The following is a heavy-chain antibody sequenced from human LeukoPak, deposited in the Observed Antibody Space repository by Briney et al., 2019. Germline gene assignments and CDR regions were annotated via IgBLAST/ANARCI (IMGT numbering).Heavy chain of an antibody. CDR1: GASISSSY. J-gene: IGHJ4*02. V-gene: IGHV4-59*01. Sequence: SETLSLTCAVSGASISSSYWIWIRQPPGKGLEWIGYIYYSGSTNYNPSLKSRVTISVDTSKNQFSLKLSSVTAADTAVYYCARERELLWFGEPRGYFDYWGQGTLVTVSS. CDR2: IYYSGST. D-gene: IGHD3-10*01. CDR3: ARERELLWFGEPRGYFDY.